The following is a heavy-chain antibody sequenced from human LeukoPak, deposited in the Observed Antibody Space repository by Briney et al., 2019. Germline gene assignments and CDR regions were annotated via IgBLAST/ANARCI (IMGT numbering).Heavy chain of an antibody. V-gene: IGHV1-18*01. Sequence: ASVKVSCKASGYTFTSYGISWVRQAPGQGLEWMGWISAYNGNTNYAQTLQGRVTMTTDTSTSTAYMELRSLRSDDTAVYYCARGVRDYVFDAFNIWGPGTMVTVSS. CDR3: ARGVRDYVFDAFNI. CDR2: ISAYNGNT. CDR1: GYTFTSYG. D-gene: IGHD3-16*01. J-gene: IGHJ3*02.